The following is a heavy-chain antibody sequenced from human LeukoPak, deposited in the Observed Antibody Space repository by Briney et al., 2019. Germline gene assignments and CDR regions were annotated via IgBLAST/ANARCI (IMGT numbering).Heavy chain of an antibody. CDR3: ARAFSGWSYFDY. V-gene: IGHV4-39*07. D-gene: IGHD6-19*01. Sequence: PSETLSLTCTVSGGSISSSSYYWGWIRQPPGKGLEWIGSIYYSGSTYYNPSLKSRVTISVDTSKNQFSLKLSSVTAADTAVYYCARAFSGWSYFDYWGQGTLVTVSS. CDR1: GGSISSSSYY. J-gene: IGHJ4*02. CDR2: IYYSGST.